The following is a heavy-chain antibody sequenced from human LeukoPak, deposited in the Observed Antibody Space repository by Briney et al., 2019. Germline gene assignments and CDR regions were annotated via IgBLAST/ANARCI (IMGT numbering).Heavy chain of an antibody. D-gene: IGHD1-26*01. CDR2: INPGGGST. V-gene: IGHV1-46*01. CDR3: TRGSRSGSYYGEFDF. CDR1: GYTFTSYY. J-gene: IGHJ4*02. Sequence: ASVKVSCKASGYTFTSYYMHWVRQAPGQGLEWMGIINPGGGSTNYAQKFQGRVTMTRDTSTSTVYMELSSLRSEDTAVYYCTRGSRSGSYYGEFDFWGPGTLVTVSS.